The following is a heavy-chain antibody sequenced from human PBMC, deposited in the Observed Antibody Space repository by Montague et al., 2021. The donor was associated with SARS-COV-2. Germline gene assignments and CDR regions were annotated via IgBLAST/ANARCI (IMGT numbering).Heavy chain of an antibody. CDR2: INHSGST. CDR3: ARGSSSRVMVRGKLQY. Sequence: SETLSLTCAVYGGSPSGYYWSWIRQSLGKGLEWIGEINHSGSTNYNPSLKSRVTISVDTSKKQFSLKLSSVTAADTAVYYCARGSSSRVMVRGKLQYWGQGALVIVSS. J-gene: IGHJ4*02. CDR1: GGSPSGYY. V-gene: IGHV4-34*01. D-gene: IGHD3-10*01.